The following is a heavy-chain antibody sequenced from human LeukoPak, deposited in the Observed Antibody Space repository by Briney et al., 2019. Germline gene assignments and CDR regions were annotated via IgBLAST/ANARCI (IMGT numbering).Heavy chain of an antibody. Sequence: GGSLGLSCEASGFTFSSSWMTWVRQAPGKGLEWVANIKPDGSEKFYADFVKGRFTVSRDNAANSLSLQMNSLKAEDTAVYYCARVQQWLVFGDWGQGALVTVSS. V-gene: IGHV3-7*01. J-gene: IGHJ4*02. CDR2: IKPDGSEK. CDR3: ARVQQWLVFGD. D-gene: IGHD6-19*01. CDR1: GFTFSSSW.